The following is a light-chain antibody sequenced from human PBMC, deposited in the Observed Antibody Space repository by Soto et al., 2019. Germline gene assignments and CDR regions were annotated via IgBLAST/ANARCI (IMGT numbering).Light chain of an antibody. Sequence: EIVLTQSPATLSLSPGERSTLSCRASQVVSSSLAWYQQKPGQAPRLLIYGASTRATGIPARFSGSGSGTEFTLTISSLQSEDFAVYYCQQYNNWPPITFGQGTRLEIK. V-gene: IGKV3-15*01. CDR1: QVVSSS. CDR2: GAS. CDR3: QQYNNWPPIT. J-gene: IGKJ5*01.